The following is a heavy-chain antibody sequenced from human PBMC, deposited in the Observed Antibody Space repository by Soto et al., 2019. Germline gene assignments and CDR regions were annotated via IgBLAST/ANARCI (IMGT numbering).Heavy chain of an antibody. CDR3: SRDVVVGAKALNY. CDR2: IKEDGSEK. Sequence: PGGSLRLSCAASGFTFSNYWMTWVRLAPGKGLEWVANIKEDGSEKHYVDSVKGRSTISRDNAKNSLYLQMNSLRVEDTAVYFCSRDVVVGAKALNYWGQGALVTVSS. V-gene: IGHV3-7*01. CDR1: GFTFSNYW. J-gene: IGHJ4*02. D-gene: IGHD2-15*01.